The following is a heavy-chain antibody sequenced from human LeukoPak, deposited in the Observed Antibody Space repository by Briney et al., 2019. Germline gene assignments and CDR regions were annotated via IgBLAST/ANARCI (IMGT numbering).Heavy chain of an antibody. CDR2: ITGNGVST. D-gene: IGHD6-13*01. V-gene: IGHV3-23*01. CDR1: GFTFNTYT. Sequence: GGSLRLSCAASGFTFNTYTMNWVRLVPGKGLEWVSLITGNGVSTYYADSVKGRFTISRDNSKNTLYLQMISLRAEDTAVYYCAKGLHSSSWYSDSWGQGTLVTVSS. CDR3: AKGLHSSSWYSDS. J-gene: IGHJ4*02.